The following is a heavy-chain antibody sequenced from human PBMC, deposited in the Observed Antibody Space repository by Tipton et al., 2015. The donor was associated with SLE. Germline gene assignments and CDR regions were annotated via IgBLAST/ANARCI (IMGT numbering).Heavy chain of an antibody. CDR3: VGGGFGVPNWFDP. J-gene: IGHJ5*02. Sequence: TLSLTCTVSGLSIHNFSSYWGWIRQPPGKGLEWIGFIHYSGSTNYNPSLERRVSMSLDASKNQFSLRLTSVTAADTAVYYCVGGGFGVPNWFDPWGQGTLVTVSS. CDR1: GLSIHNFSSY. CDR2: IHYSGST. D-gene: IGHD3-10*01. V-gene: IGHV4-61*01.